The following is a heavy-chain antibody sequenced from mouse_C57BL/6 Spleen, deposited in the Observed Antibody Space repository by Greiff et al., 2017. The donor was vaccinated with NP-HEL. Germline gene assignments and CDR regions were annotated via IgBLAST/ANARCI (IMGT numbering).Heavy chain of an antibody. Sequence: QVQLQQSGAELARPGASVKLSCKASGYTFTSYGISWVKQRTGQGLEWIGEIYPRSGNTYYNEKFKGKATLTADKSSSTAYMELRSLTSEGSAVYFCARDYYGSSHWYFDVWGTGTTVTVSS. V-gene: IGHV1-81*01. D-gene: IGHD1-1*01. J-gene: IGHJ1*03. CDR2: IYPRSGNT. CDR3: ARDYYGSSHWYFDV. CDR1: GYTFTSYG.